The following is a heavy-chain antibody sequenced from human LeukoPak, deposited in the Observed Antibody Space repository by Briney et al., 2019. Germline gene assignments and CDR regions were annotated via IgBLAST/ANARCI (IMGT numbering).Heavy chain of an antibody. D-gene: IGHD6-19*01. Sequence: PSKTLSLTCTVSGGSINSYYWSWIRQPPGKGLEWVGYIYYSGSTSYNPSLKSRVTISVDTSKNQFSLKLNSVTAADTAVYYCARRKNCAWSTDAFDIWGQGTMVTVSS. V-gene: IGHV4-59*08. J-gene: IGHJ3*02. CDR3: ARRKNCAWSTDAFDI. CDR2: IYYSGST. CDR1: GGSINSYY.